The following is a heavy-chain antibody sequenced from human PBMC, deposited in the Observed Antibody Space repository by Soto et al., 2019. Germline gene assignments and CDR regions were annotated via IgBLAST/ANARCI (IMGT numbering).Heavy chain of an antibody. CDR3: ARRWGGTFDI. J-gene: IGHJ3*02. Sequence: SETLSLTYSISGGPISSASYIWGWIRQSPEKGLEWIASISYSGSTYYNPTLKSRLIISVDTSKSQFSLKLSSVTAADTAVYYCARRWGGTFDIWGQGTMVS. V-gene: IGHV4-39*01. D-gene: IGHD3-10*01. CDR1: GGPISSASYI. CDR2: ISYSGST.